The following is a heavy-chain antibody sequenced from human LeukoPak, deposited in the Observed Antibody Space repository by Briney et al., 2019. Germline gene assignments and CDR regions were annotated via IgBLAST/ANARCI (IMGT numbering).Heavy chain of an antibody. V-gene: IGHV3-7*01. D-gene: IGHD3-3*01. J-gene: IGHJ6*03. CDR3: ARSAVGYYYNYMDV. Sequence: GGSLRLSCAASGFTFSSNYWMSWVRQAPGKGLEWVANIKQDGSKKYYVDSVKCRFTISRDNAKNSLYLQMNSLRAEDTAVYFCARSAVGYYYNYMDVWGKGTTVAVPS. CDR2: IKQDGSKK. CDR1: GFTFSSNYW.